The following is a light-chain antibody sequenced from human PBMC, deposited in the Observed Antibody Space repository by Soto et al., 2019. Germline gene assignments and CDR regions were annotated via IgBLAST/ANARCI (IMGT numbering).Light chain of an antibody. CDR2: DAS. CDR3: QQYDNLPRT. CDR1: QDISNY. V-gene: IGKV1-33*01. J-gene: IGKJ5*01. Sequence: IHMTQSASSLSASVGYRVTITCQASQDISNYLNWYQQKPGKAPKLLIYDASNLETGVPSRFSGSGYGTDFNFTISSLQTEDIATYYCQQYDNLPRTFGQGTRLEIK.